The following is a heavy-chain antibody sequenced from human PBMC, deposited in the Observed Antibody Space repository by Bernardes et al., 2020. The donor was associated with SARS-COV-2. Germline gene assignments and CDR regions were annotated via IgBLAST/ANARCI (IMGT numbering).Heavy chain of an antibody. J-gene: IGHJ4*02. V-gene: IGHV3-30*04. D-gene: IGHD6-19*01. CDR1: GFTFSSYA. CDR3: ARASPDGSGHFDY. Sequence: GGSLRLSCAASGFTFSSYAMHWVRQAPGKGLEWVSVISYDGSNKYYADSVKARFTISRDNSKNTLYLQMNSLRAEDTAVYYCARASPDGSGHFDYWGQGTLVTVSS. CDR2: ISYDGSNK.